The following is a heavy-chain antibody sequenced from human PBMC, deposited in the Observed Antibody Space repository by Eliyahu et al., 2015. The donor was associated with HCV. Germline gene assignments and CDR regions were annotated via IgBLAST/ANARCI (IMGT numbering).Heavy chain of an antibody. D-gene: IGHD2-21*02. CDR1: GFTFSIYT. J-gene: IGHJ4*02. CDR2: ISGTSAYI. Sequence: EVQLVESGGGLVKPGGSLRLSCAASGFTFSIYTMHWVRQAPGKGLEWVSCISGTSAYIYYADSVKGRFTISRDNAKNSLYLQMSSLRAEDTAVYYCAGDGRDYDFDNWGQGTLVTVS. CDR3: AGDGRDYDFDN. V-gene: IGHV3-21*06.